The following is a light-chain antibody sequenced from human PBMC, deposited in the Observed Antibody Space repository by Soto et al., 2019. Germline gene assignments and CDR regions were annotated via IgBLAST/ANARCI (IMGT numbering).Light chain of an antibody. CDR2: GAS. Sequence: IVLTQSPGTLSLSPGERATLSCRASQSVSSSYLAWYQQKPGQAPRLLIYGASSRATGIPDRFSGSGSGTDFTLPISRLEREDFAVYFCQQYVSSPGFIFIPGTKVDI. V-gene: IGKV3-20*01. CDR1: QSVSSSY. CDR3: QQYVSSPGFI. J-gene: IGKJ3*01.